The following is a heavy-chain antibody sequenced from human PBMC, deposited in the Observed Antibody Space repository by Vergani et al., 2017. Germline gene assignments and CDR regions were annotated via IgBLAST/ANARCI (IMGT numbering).Heavy chain of an antibody. D-gene: IGHD4-23*01. Sequence: EVQLVESGGGLVQPGGSLRLSCAASGFTFSSYWMSWVRQAPGKGLEWVANIKQDGSVKYYVDSVKGRFTISRDNAKNSLYLQMNSLRAEDTAVYYCAREDGGNTAYYFDYWGQGTLVTVSS. CDR3: AREDGGNTAYYFDY. CDR1: GFTFSSYW. V-gene: IGHV3-7*01. CDR2: IKQDGSVK. J-gene: IGHJ4*02.